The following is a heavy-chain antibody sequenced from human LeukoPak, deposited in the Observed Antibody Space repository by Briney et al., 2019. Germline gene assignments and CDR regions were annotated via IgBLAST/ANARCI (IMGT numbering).Heavy chain of an antibody. CDR2: ISTDGNYK. V-gene: IGHV3-30*18. CDR3: AKDRLWFGEKHLDY. CDR1: GFTFNNYG. Sequence: PGNSLQLSCGASGFTFNNYGMNWVRQAPGKGLEWVAVISTDGNYKHSADSVKGRFNISRDNSKNALYLQMNSLRVEDTAVYYCAKDRLWFGEKHLDYWGQGTPVTVSS. D-gene: IGHD3-10*01. J-gene: IGHJ4*02.